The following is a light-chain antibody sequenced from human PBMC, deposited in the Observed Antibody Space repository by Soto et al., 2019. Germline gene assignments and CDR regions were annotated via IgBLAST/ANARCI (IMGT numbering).Light chain of an antibody. CDR1: QSVSSSY. V-gene: IGKV3-20*01. CDR2: GAS. J-gene: IGKJ3*01. CDR3: QQYGSSPFT. Sequence: EIVLTQSPGTLSLSPGERATLSCRASQSVSSSYLAWYQQNPGQAPRLLIYGASSRATGIPDMFSGGGSGADFTLTISRLEPEDFAVYYCQQYGSSPFTFGPGTKVDIK.